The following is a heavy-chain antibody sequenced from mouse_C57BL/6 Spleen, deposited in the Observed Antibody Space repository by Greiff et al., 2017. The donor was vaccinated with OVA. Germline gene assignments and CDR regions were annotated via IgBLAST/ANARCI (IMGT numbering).Heavy chain of an antibody. V-gene: IGHV1-52*01. J-gene: IGHJ3*01. CDR2: IDPSDSET. Sequence: QVQLKQPGAELVRPGSSVKLSCKASGYTFTSYWMHWVKQRPIQGLEWIGNIDPSDSETHYNQKFKDKATLTVDKSYSTAYMQLSSLTSEDSAVYYCARGDDGYYFAYWGQGTLVTVSA. CDR1: GYTFTSYW. CDR3: ARGDDGYYFAY. D-gene: IGHD2-3*01.